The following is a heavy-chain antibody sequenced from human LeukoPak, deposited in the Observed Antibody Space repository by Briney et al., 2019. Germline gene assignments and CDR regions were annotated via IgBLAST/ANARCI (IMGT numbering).Heavy chain of an antibody. Sequence: GGSLRLSCAASGFSFSDYYMSWIRQAPGKGVEWVSYISSSRSFTNYADSVKGRFTISRDSSKNPLYLQMNTLGVEDTAVYYRARALVVATIGYFDFWGQGTLVTVSS. CDR3: ARALVVATIGYFDF. CDR1: GFSFSDYY. J-gene: IGHJ4*02. CDR2: ISSSRSFT. D-gene: IGHD1-26*01. V-gene: IGHV3-11*05.